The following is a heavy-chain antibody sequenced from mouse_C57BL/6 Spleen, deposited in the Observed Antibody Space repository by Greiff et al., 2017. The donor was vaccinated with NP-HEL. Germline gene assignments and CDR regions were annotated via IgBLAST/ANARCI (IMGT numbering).Heavy chain of an antibody. D-gene: IGHD2-4*01. V-gene: IGHV1-55*01. CDR2: IYPGSGST. Sequence: QVQLKQSGAELVKPGASVKMSCKASGYTFTSYWITWVKQRPGQGLEWIGDIYPGSGSTNYNEKFKSKATLTVDTSSSTAYMQLSSLTSEDSAVYYCARSRGFYYYGFAYWGQGTLVTVSA. CDR3: ARSRGFYYYGFAY. J-gene: IGHJ3*01. CDR1: GYTFTSYW.